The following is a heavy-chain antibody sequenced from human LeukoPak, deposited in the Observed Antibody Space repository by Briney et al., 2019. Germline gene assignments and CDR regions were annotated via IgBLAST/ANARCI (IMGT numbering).Heavy chain of an antibody. CDR2: IYENGGTT. J-gene: IGHJ6*02. V-gene: IGHV3-23*01. CDR1: GFTFRSHA. Sequence: GGSLRLSCVGSGFTFRSHAMSWVRQAPEKGLEFVSGIYENGGTTYYADSVKGRFTISRDNSKNTLYLQMNSLRADDTAIYYCARNQQLGGHSYYYYGMDVWGQGTTVTVSS. CDR3: ARNQQLGGHSYYYYGMDV. D-gene: IGHD3-16*01.